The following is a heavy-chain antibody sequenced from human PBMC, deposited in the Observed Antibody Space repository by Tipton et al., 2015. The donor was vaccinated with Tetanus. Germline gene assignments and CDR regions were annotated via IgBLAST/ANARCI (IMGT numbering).Heavy chain of an antibody. D-gene: IGHD2-15*01. Sequence: QLVQSGAEVKKPGASVKVSCKASGYTFTGYYMHWVRQAPGQGLEWMGRINPNSGGTNYAQKFQGRVTMTRDTSISTAYMELSRLGSDDPAVYYCALGVVVVAATGDYYYYYGMDVWGQGTTVTVSS. J-gene: IGHJ6*02. CDR2: INPNSGGT. CDR3: ALGVVVVAATGDYYYYYGMDV. CDR1: GYTFTGYY. V-gene: IGHV1-2*06.